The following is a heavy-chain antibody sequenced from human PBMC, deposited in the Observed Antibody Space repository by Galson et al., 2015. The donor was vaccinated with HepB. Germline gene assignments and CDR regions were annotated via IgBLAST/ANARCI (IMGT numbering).Heavy chain of an antibody. CDR2: ISWNSGSI. J-gene: IGHJ3*01. CDR1: GFTFDDYA. D-gene: IGHD1/OR15-1a*01. V-gene: IGHV3-9*01. Sequence: SLRLSCAASGFTFDDYAMHWVRQAPGKGLEWVSGISWNSGSIGYADSVKGRFTISRDNAKNSLYLQMSSLRAEDTALYYCAKLAEQDAFDLWGQGTMVTVSS. CDR3: AKLAEQDAFDL.